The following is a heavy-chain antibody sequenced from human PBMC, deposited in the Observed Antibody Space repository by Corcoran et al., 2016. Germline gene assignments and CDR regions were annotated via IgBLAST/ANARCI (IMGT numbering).Heavy chain of an antibody. V-gene: IGHV4-39*01. Sequence: QLQLQESGPGLVKPSETLSLTCTVSGGSISSSSYYWGWIRQPPGKGLEWIGNIYYSGSTYYNPSLKSRVTISVDTSKNQFFLILSSVTATDTAVYYCARRGYSYGNFDYWGQGTLVTVSS. CDR1: GGSISSSSYY. CDR2: IYYSGST. D-gene: IGHD5-18*01. CDR3: ARRGYSYGNFDY. J-gene: IGHJ4*02.